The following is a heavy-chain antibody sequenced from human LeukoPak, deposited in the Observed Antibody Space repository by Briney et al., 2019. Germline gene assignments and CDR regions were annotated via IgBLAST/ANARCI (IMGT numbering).Heavy chain of an antibody. CDR3: APRNIVATQFDY. J-gene: IGHJ4*02. Sequence: SETLSLTCAVSGGSISSGGYSWSWIRQPPGKGLEWIGYIYHSGSTYYNPSLKSRVTISVDRSKNQFSLKLSSVTAADTAVYYCAPRNIVATQFDYWRQGTLVTVSS. CDR2: IYHSGST. V-gene: IGHV4-30-2*01. D-gene: IGHD5-12*01. CDR1: GGSISSGGYS.